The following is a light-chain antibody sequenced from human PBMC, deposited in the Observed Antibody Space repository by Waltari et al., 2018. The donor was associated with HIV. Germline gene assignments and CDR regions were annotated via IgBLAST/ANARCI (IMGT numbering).Light chain of an antibody. J-gene: IGKJ1*01. CDR1: QSVSRN. CDR2: AAS. CDR3: QQYDDWPRT. Sequence: EVVMTQSPATLSESPGERAALACRASQSVSRNLAWYQQKPGQPPRLLIYAASTRASGVPVRISGTGSGTEFTLTISSLQSEDFAVYYCQQYDDWPRTFGQGTRVEIK. V-gene: IGKV3-15*01.